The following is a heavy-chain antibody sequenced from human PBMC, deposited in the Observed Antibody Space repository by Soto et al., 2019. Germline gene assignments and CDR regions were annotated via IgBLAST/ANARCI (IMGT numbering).Heavy chain of an antibody. J-gene: IGHJ4*02. CDR3: ARGGGYSSSWYRYYFDY. CDR1: GGTFSSYA. Sequence: QVQLVQSGAEVKKPGSSVKVSCKASGGTFSSYAISWVRQAPGQGLEWMGGIIPIFGTANYAQKFQGRVTITANESTSTAYMELSSLRSEDTAVYYCARGGGYSSSWYRYYFDYWGQGTLVTVSS. D-gene: IGHD6-13*01. V-gene: IGHV1-69*01. CDR2: IIPIFGTA.